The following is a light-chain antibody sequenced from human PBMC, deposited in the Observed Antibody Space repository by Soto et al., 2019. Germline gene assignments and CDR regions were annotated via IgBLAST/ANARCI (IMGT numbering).Light chain of an antibody. J-gene: IGKJ2*01. V-gene: IGKV3-20*01. CDR1: QSVSSSY. Sequence: ETVLTQSPGILTLSPGETATLSCGASQSVSSSYLASYQQKPGQAPRLLVYGSYHRATGIADRFSGSGFWTAFTLTIGRLEPDDFAVHYCQQYSSSYDTSLYTFGQGTKADIK. CDR3: QQYSSSYDTSLYT. CDR2: GSY.